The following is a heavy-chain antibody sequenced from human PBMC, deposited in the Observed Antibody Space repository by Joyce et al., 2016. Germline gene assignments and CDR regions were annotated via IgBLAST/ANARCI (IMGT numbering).Heavy chain of an antibody. CDR1: GGTRSGYA. CDR3: VRVRQSGNINDY. CDR2: ITPIFATA. J-gene: IGHJ4*02. V-gene: IGHV1-69*06. Sequence: QMQLVQSGAEVKKPGSSVKVSCRAFGGTRSGYAISWVRQAPGQGLEWMGGITPIFATAKYAQKFQTRLTITADKSTNTAYMELRSLRSEDTAIYYCVRVRQSGNINDYWGQGTQVTVSS.